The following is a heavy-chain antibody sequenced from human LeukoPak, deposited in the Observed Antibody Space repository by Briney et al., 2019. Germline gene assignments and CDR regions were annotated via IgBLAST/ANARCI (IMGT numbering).Heavy chain of an antibody. CDR1: GFTFSSYA. CDR2: ISSNGGST. D-gene: IGHD2-15*01. V-gene: IGHV3-64*01. J-gene: IGHJ3*02. CDR3: ARAPRYCRGGSCYWSAFDI. Sequence: GGSLRLSCAASGFTFSSYAMHWVRQAPGKGLEYVSAISSNGGSTYYANSVKGRFTISRDNSKNMLYLQMNSLRAEDTAVYYCARAPRYCRGGSCYWSAFDIWGQGTMVTVSS.